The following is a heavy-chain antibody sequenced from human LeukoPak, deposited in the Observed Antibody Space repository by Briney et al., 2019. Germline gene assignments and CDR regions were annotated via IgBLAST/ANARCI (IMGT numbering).Heavy chain of an antibody. J-gene: IGHJ6*02. CDR2: IYYSGST. CDR1: GGSISSYY. D-gene: IGHD5-18*01. V-gene: IGHV4-59*01. Sequence: SETLSLTCTVSGGSISSYYRSWIRQPPGKGLEWIGYIYYSGSTNYNPSLKSRVTISVDTSKNQFSLKLSSVTAADTAVYYCARGGIQLWLPYYYYGMDVWGQGTTVTVSS. CDR3: ARGGIQLWLPYYYYGMDV.